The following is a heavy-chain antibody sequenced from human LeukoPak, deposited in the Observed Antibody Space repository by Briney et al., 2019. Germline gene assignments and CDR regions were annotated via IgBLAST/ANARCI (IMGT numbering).Heavy chain of an antibody. J-gene: IGHJ6*02. CDR3: ARDSRLGGLYYYYGMDV. CDR2: ISSSSSYI. D-gene: IGHD3-10*01. V-gene: IGHV3-21*01. Sequence: PGGSLRLSCAASGFTFSSYSMNWVRQAPGKGLEWVSSISSSSSYIYYADSVKGRFTISRDNAKNSLYLQMNSLRAEDTAVYYCARDSRLGGLYYYYGMDVWGQGTTVTVSS. CDR1: GFTFSSYS.